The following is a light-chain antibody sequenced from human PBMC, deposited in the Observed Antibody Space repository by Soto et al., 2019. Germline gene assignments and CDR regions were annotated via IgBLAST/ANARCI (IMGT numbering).Light chain of an antibody. CDR2: DVS. V-gene: IGLV2-14*01. J-gene: IGLJ1*01. CDR3: SSYTSSNSYV. CDR1: SSDVGAYNS. Sequence: QSALTQPASASGSPGQSIAISCTGTSSDVGAYNSVSWYQQYPGKAPKLMIHDVSNRPSGVSDRFSGSKSGNTASLTISGLQAEDEADYYCSSYTSSNSYVFGSGTKLTVL.